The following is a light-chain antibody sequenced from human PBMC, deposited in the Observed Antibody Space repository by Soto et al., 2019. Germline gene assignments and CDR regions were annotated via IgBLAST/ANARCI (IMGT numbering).Light chain of an antibody. CDR1: QGIRND. CDR2: AAS. CDR3: QQYDNLPLT. Sequence: AIQMTQSPSSLSASVGDRVTITCRASQGIRNDLDWFQQKPGKAPKLLIYAASNLQSGVPARFSGSGSGTDFTLTISSLQPEDIATYYCQQYDNLPLTFGGGTKVDIK. V-gene: IGKV1-6*01. J-gene: IGKJ4*01.